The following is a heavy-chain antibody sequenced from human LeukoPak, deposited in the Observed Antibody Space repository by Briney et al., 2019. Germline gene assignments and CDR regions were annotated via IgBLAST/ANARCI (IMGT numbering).Heavy chain of an antibody. CDR2: IIPIFGTA. V-gene: IGHV1-69*01. J-gene: IGHJ2*01. CDR1: GGTFGIYV. D-gene: IGHD5-18*01. Sequence: GSSVKVSCKAAGGTFGIYVISWVRQAPGQGHEWMGVIIPIFGTAHYAQKFQGRLTITADESTSTVYMEMSSLRSEDTAMYYCAKEGDTALVTGYFDLWGRGTLVTVSA. CDR3: AKEGDTALVTGYFDL.